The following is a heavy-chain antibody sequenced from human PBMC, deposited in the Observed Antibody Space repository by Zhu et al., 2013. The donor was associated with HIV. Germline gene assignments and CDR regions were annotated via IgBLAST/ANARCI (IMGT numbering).Heavy chain of an antibody. Sequence: QVQLVQSGAEVKKPGASVKVSCKASGYTFTTYYMHWVRQAPGQGLEWMAIINPIDGNTRYAQKFQGRVTMTRDTSTSTVYMELSSLRSEDTAVYYCARDEDSSSSGFDYWGQGTLVTVSS. J-gene: IGHJ4*02. CDR2: INPIDGNT. V-gene: IGHV1-46*01. D-gene: IGHD6-6*01. CDR1: GYTFTTYY. CDR3: ARDEDSSSSGFDY.